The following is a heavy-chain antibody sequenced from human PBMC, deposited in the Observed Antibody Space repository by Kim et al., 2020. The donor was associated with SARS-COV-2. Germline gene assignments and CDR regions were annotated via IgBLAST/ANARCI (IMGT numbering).Heavy chain of an antibody. Sequence: ASVKVSCKVSGYTLTELSMHWVRQAPGKGLEWMGGFDPEDGETIYAQKFQGRVTMTEDTSTDTAYMELSSLRSEDTAVYYCATSDPNLNQWLDTYYYYGMDVWGQGTTVTVSS. J-gene: IGHJ6*02. CDR3: ATSDPNLNQWLDTYYYYGMDV. D-gene: IGHD6-19*01. V-gene: IGHV1-24*01. CDR2: FDPEDGET. CDR1: GYTLTELS.